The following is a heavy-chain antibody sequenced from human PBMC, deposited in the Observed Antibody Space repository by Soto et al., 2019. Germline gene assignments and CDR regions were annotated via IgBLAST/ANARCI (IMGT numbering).Heavy chain of an antibody. CDR2: IGTAGDT. J-gene: IGHJ3*02. V-gene: IGHV3-13*01. Sequence: GGSLRLSCAASGFTFSSYYMHWVRQATGKGLEWVSAIGTAGDTYYPGSVKGRFTISRENAKNSLYLQMNSLRAGDTAVYYCARGIAVARNNAFDIWGQGTMVTVSS. CDR3: ARGIAVARNNAFDI. D-gene: IGHD6-19*01. CDR1: GFTFSSYY.